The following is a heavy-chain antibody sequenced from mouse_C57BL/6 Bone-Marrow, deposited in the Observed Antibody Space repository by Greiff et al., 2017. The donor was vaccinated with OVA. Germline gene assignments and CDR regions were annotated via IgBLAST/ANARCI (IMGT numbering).Heavy chain of an antibody. CDR1: GYTFTNYW. J-gene: IGHJ4*01. CDR2: FSPGGGYP. D-gene: IGHD1-1*01. V-gene: IGHV1-63*01. Sequence: VQLQQSGAELVRPGTSVKMSCKASGYTFTNYWIGWAKQRPGHGLEWIGEFSPGGGYPNYNEKFKGRATLTADKSSSTAYMQFSSLTSEDSAIYYCARWGLLRDYYAMDYWGQGTSVTVSS. CDR3: ARWGLLRDYYAMDY.